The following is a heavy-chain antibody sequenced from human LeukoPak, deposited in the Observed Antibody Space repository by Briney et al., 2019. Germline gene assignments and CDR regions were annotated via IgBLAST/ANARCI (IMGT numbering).Heavy chain of an antibody. J-gene: IGHJ3*02. CDR2: ISNSGTT. CDR1: GDSVSSGGYY. CDR3: ARDVVVTASPDAFDI. V-gene: IGHV4-31*03. Sequence: NPSETLSLTCTVSGDSVSSGGYYWTWIRQHPGKGLEWIGYISNSGTTSYNPSLESRVSISVDTSNNQFSLRLTSVTAAETAVYYCARDVVVTASPDAFDIWGQGTMVTVSS. D-gene: IGHD2-21*02.